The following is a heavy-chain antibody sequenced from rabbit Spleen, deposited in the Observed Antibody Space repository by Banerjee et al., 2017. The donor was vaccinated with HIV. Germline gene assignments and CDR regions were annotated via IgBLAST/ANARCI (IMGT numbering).Heavy chain of an antibody. V-gene: IGHV1S40*01. J-gene: IGHJ4*01. CDR1: GFSFSGNNY. CDR3: VKASTDCGYVFATGFNL. D-gene: IGHD6-1*01. CDR2: MIAPYYDIR. Sequence: QSLEESGGDLVKPGASLTLTSTVSGFSFSGNNYMSCVRQAPGKGPEWIAMIAPYYDIRDYADWVKGRFTISLDSSQNTVNLKMIRLTPADTAAYFFVKASTDCGYVFATGFNLWGPGTLVTVS.